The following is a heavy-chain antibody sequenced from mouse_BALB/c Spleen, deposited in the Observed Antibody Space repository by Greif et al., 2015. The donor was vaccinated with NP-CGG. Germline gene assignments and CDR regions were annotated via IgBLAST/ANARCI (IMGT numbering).Heavy chain of an antibody. CDR1: GFNIKDTY. CDR3: ARAGGGMGY. J-gene: IGHJ4*01. V-gene: IGHV14-3*02. Sequence: DVKLQESGAELVKPGASVKLSCTASGFNIKDTYMHWVKQRPEQGLEWIGRIDPANGNTKYDPKFQGKATITADTSYNTAYLQLSSLTSEDTAVYYSARAGGGMGYWGQGTSVTVSS. CDR2: IDPANGNT.